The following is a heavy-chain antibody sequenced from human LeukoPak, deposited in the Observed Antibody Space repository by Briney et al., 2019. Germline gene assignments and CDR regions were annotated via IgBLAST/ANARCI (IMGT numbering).Heavy chain of an antibody. Sequence: SETLSLTCTVSGGSISSYYWSWIRQPAGKGLEWIGRIYTSGSTNYNPSLKSRVTMSVDTSKNQFSLKLSSVTAADTAVYYCARYVPVKTGPTRASFDYWGQGILVTVSS. CDR3: ARYVPVKTGPTRASFDY. D-gene: IGHD1-1*01. J-gene: IGHJ4*02. V-gene: IGHV4-4*07. CDR2: IYTSGST. CDR1: GGSISSYY.